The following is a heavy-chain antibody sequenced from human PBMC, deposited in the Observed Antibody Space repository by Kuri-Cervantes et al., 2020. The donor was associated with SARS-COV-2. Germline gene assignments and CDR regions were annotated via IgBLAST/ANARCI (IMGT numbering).Heavy chain of an antibody. V-gene: IGHV1-69*06. J-gene: IGHJ6*02. CDR3: ATDLTGTPRRSYYYYYGMDV. D-gene: IGHD1-7*01. CDR1: GYTFTSYG. CDR2: IIPIFGTA. Sequence: SVKVSCKASGYTFTSYGISWVRQAPGQGLEWMGGIIPIFGTANYAQKFQGRVTMTEDTSTDTAYMELSSLRSEDTAVYYCATDLTGTPRRSYYYYYGMDVWGQGTTVTVSS.